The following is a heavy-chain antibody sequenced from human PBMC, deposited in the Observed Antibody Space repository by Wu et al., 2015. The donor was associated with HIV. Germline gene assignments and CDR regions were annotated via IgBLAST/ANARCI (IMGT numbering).Heavy chain of an antibody. J-gene: IGHJ6*03. CDR2: IDSRGRT. D-gene: IGHD2-21*02. CDR3: ARVRVYGDSLNYFYFYMDV. CDR1: GDSITNENYY. V-gene: IGHV4-61*09. Sequence: QVQLQEAGPGLVRPSQSLSLTCTVSGDSITNENYYWTWIRQSAGKGLEWIGYIDSRGRTNFNPSLTSQVTFSLDMSKNQFSLKVTSATATDTAVYYCARVRVYGDSLNYFYFYMDVWGTGTTVAVSS.